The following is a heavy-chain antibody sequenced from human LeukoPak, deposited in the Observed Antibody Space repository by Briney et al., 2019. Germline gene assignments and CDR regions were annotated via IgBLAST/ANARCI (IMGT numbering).Heavy chain of an antibody. Sequence: GASVKVSCTASGGTFISYAISWVRQAPGQGLEWMGGIIPIFDTANYAQKFQGRVTITADESTSTAYMELSSLRSEDTAVYYCARNLRLGELSPPGRYWGQGTLVTVSS. V-gene: IGHV1-69*13. D-gene: IGHD3-16*02. CDR1: GGTFISYA. CDR3: ARNLRLGELSPPGRY. J-gene: IGHJ4*02. CDR2: IIPIFDTA.